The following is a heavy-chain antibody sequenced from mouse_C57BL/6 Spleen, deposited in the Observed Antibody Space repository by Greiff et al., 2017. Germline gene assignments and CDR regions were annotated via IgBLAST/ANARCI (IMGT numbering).Heavy chain of an antibody. Sequence: VQLKQSGPELVKPGASVKMSCKASGYTFTDYNMHWVKQSHGKSLEWIGYINPNNGGTSYNQKFKGKATLTVNKSSSTAYMELRSLTSEDSAVYYCASPIDSSGPPWFAYWGQGTLVTVSA. CDR3: ASPIDSSGPPWFAY. CDR1: GYTFTDYN. J-gene: IGHJ3*01. D-gene: IGHD3-2*02. V-gene: IGHV1-22*01. CDR2: INPNNGGT.